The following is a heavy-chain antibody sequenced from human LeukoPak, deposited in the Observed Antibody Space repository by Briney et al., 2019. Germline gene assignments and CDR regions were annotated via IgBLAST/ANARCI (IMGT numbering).Heavy chain of an antibody. CDR1: GITFTRHW. CDR3: ARLGGETTRFDL. CDR2: IDEDGSEK. Sequence: GGSLRLSCAASGITFTRHWMSWVRQAPGRGLEWVANIDEDGSEKNYLNSVKGRFTISRDNAENSLYLQMNSLRAEDTALYYCARLGGETTRFDLWGQGALVTVSS. D-gene: IGHD3-16*01. J-gene: IGHJ4*02. V-gene: IGHV3-7*01.